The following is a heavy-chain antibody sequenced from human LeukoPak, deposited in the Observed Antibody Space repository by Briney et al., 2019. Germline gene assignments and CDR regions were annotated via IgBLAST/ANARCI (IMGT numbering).Heavy chain of an antibody. J-gene: IGHJ5*02. CDR1: GYTLTGYY. Sequence: ASVKVSCKASGYTLTGYYMHWVRQAPGQELEWMGWINPNSGGTNYAQKFQGRVTMTRDTSISTAYMELSRLRSDDTAVYYCAIVMITFGGVIDPWGQGTLVTVSS. D-gene: IGHD3-16*01. CDR2: INPNSGGT. V-gene: IGHV1-2*02. CDR3: AIVMITFGGVIDP.